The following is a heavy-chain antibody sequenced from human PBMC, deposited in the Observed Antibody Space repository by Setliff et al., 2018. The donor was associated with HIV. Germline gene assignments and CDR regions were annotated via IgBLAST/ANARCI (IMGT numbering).Heavy chain of an antibody. D-gene: IGHD2-2*01. CDR2: IYSSGST. Sequence: SETLSLTCTVSGGSISSGNYYWSWIRQPAGKGLEWIGRIYSSGSTNYNPSLKSRVTISINTSKNQFSLKLSSVTAADTAVYYGARDRDIVVVPASPQGYYYYMDVWGKGTTVTVSS. CDR1: GGSISSGNYY. J-gene: IGHJ6*03. V-gene: IGHV4-61*02. CDR3: ARDRDIVVVPASPQGYYYYMDV.